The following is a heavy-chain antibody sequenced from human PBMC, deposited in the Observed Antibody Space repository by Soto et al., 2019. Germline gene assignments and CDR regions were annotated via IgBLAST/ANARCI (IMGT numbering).Heavy chain of an antibody. CDR3: ARHSSYYYDSSGYLAYYFDY. D-gene: IGHD3-22*01. V-gene: IGHV5-10-1*01. J-gene: IGHJ4*02. CDR1: GYSFTSYW. Sequence: PGESLKISCKGSGYSFTSYWISWVRQMPGRGLEWMGRIDPSDSYTNYSPSFQGHVTISADKSISTAYLQWSSLKASDTAMYYCARHSSYYYDSSGYLAYYFDYWGQGTLVTVS. CDR2: IDPSDSYT.